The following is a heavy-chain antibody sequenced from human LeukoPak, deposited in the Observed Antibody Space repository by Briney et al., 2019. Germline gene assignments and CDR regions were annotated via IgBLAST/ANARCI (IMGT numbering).Heavy chain of an antibody. V-gene: IGHV4-59*01. Sequence: SETLSLTCSVSGGSISSYYWSWIRQPPGKGLEWIGYIYYSGSTNYNPSLKSRVTISVDTSKNQFSLKLSSVTAADTAVYYCARGDYGGHVDYWGQGTLVTVSS. D-gene: IGHD4-23*01. J-gene: IGHJ4*02. CDR3: ARGDYGGHVDY. CDR1: GGSISSYY. CDR2: IYYSGST.